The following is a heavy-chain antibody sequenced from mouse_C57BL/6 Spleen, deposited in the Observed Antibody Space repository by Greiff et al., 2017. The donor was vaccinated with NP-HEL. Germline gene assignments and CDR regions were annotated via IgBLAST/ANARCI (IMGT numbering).Heavy chain of an antibody. CDR2: IDPSDSYT. CDR1: GYTFTSYW. V-gene: IGHV1-50*01. J-gene: IGHJ4*01. D-gene: IGHD2-1*01. CDR3: ARYGNYLYYAMDY. Sequence: QVQLQQPGAELVKPGASVKLSCKASGYTFTSYWMQWVKQRPGQGLEWIGEIDPSDSYTNYNQKFKGKATLTVDTSSSTAYMHLSSLTSEDSAVYYCARYGNYLYYAMDYWGQGTSVTVSS.